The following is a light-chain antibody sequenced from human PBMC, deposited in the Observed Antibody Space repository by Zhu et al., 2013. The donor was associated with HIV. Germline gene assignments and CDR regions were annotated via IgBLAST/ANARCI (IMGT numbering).Light chain of an antibody. J-gene: IGKJ1*01. Sequence: EIVMTQSPATLSVSPGERATLSCRASQSVSSNLAWYQQKPGQSPRLLIYGASSRATGIPDRFSGSGSGTDFTLTITGLEPEDFGMYFCQRFGSSYTWTFGQGTNVEIK. CDR3: QRFGSSYTWT. V-gene: IGKV3-20*01. CDR1: QSVSSN. CDR2: GAS.